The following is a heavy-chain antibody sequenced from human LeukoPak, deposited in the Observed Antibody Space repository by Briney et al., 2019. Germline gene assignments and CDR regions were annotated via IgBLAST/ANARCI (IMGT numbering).Heavy chain of an antibody. CDR3: AREGLDCSSTSCYYYYYMDV. CDR1: GYTFTSYG. J-gene: IGHJ6*03. V-gene: IGHV1-18*01. Sequence: ASVKVSCKASGYTFTSYGISWVRQAPGQGLEWMGWISAYNGNTNYAQKLQGRVTMTTDTSTSTAYMELRSLRSDDTAVYYCAREGLDCSSTSCYYYYYMDVWGKGTTVTVSS. D-gene: IGHD2-2*01. CDR2: ISAYNGNT.